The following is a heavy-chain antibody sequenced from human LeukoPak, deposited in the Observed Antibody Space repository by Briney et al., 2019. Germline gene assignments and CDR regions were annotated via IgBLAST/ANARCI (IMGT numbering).Heavy chain of an antibody. V-gene: IGHV4-61*02. Sequence: SQTLSLTCTVSGGSISSGSYYWSWIRQPAGKGLEWIARIYTSGSTNYNPSLKSRVTISVDTSKNQFSLKLSSVTAADTAVYYCARTYYDFWSGYYYYYMDVWGKGTTVTVSS. CDR2: IYTSGST. CDR3: ARTYYDFWSGYYYYYMDV. J-gene: IGHJ6*03. CDR1: GGSISSGSYY. D-gene: IGHD3-3*01.